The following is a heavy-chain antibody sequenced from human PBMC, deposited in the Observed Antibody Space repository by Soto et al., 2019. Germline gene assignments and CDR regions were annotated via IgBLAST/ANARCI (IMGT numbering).Heavy chain of an antibody. CDR2: IHPSGGGT. V-gene: IGHV1-46*02. D-gene: IGHD2-21*02. J-gene: IGHJ4*02. Sequence: QVQLVQSGAEVRKPGASVKVPCKPSGSTFNTYYLHWLRQAPGQALEWMGVIHPSGGGTTYAQKLLGRVTVTRDTSTTTVFMELSSLRSDDTAVYYCARGGHIAVVTASFDNWGQGTLVTVSS. CDR3: ARGGHIAVVTASFDN. CDR1: GSTFNTYY.